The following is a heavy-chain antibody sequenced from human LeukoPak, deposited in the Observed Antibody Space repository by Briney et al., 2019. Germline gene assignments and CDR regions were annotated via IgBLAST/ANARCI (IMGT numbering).Heavy chain of an antibody. Sequence: ASVKVSCKASGYTFNGYGINWVRQAPGQGLEWLGWISPYKDTPYYTQQVQGRVTLTIDTSTSTAHMELRSLRSDDTAMYYCARADGGYYYYYMDVWGKGTTVTVSS. D-gene: IGHD3-10*01. V-gene: IGHV1-18*01. CDR2: ISPYKDTP. CDR3: ARADGGYYYYYMDV. CDR1: GYTFNGYG. J-gene: IGHJ6*03.